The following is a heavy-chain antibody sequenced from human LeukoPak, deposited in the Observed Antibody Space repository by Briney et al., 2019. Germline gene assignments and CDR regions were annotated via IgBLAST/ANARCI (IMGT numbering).Heavy chain of an antibody. Sequence: APVKVSCKVSGYTLTELSMHWVRQAPGKGLEWMGGFDPEDGETIYAQKFQGRVTMTEDTSTDTAYMELSSLRSEDTAVYCCATGLRDGYNSALDYWGQGTLVTVSS. CDR2: FDPEDGET. D-gene: IGHD5-24*01. CDR3: ATGLRDGYNSALDY. J-gene: IGHJ4*02. V-gene: IGHV1-24*01. CDR1: GYTLTELS.